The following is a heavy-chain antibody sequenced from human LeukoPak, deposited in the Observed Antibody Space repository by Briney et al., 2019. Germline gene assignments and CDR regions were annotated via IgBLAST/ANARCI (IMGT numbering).Heavy chain of an antibody. V-gene: IGHV4-59*01. CDR3: ARELAVGGYYGMDV. J-gene: IGHJ6*02. CDR2: IYYSGST. D-gene: IGHD6-13*01. Sequence: SETLSLTCTVSGGSISSYYWSWIRQPPGKGLEWIGYIYYSGSTNYNPSLKSRVTISVDTSKNQFSLKLISVTAADTAVYFCARELAVGGYYGMDVWGQGTTVTVSS. CDR1: GGSISSYY.